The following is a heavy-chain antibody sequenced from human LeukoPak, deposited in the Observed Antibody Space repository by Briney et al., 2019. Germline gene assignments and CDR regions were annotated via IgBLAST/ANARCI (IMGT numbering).Heavy chain of an antibody. Sequence: ASVKVSCKASGYTFTSYYMHWVRQAPGQGLEWMGLINPSGGSTSYAQKFQGRVTMTRDTSTSTVYMELSSLRSEDTAVYYCARDMYPQDYDFWSGLGNWGQGTLVTVSS. CDR1: GYTFTSYY. V-gene: IGHV1-46*01. CDR2: INPSGGST. D-gene: IGHD3-3*01. J-gene: IGHJ4*02. CDR3: ARDMYPQDYDFWSGLGN.